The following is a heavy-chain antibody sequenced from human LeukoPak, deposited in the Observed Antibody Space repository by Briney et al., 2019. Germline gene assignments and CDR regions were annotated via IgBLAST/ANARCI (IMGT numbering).Heavy chain of an antibody. CDR2: IYPDDSDI. Sequence: GESLKISCKGSGYRFTNYWIGWVRQMPGKGLECMGIIYPDDSDIRYSPSFQGQVTISADKSVSTAYLQWSSLKASDTAIYYCARRDRVVGSGSYSDWGQGTLVTVSS. CDR3: ARRDRVVGSGSYSD. J-gene: IGHJ4*02. D-gene: IGHD3-10*01. CDR1: GYRFTNYW. V-gene: IGHV5-51*01.